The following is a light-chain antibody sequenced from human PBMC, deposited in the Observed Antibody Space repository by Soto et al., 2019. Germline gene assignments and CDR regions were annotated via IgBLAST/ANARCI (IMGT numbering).Light chain of an antibody. CDR2: GNS. Sequence: QSVLTQPPSVSGAPGQRVTISCTGSSSNIGAGYDVHWYQQLPGTAPKLLIYGNSNRPSGVPDRFSGSKSGTSASLAITWLQAEDEAEYYCQSYDSGLSGSDVVFGGGTKLTVL. J-gene: IGLJ2*01. CDR3: QSYDSGLSGSDVV. CDR1: SSNIGAGYD. V-gene: IGLV1-40*01.